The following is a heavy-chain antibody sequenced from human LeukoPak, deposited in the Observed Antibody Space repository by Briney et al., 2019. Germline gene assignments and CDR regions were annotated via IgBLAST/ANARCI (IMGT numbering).Heavy chain of an antibody. CDR1: GGSFSGYY. D-gene: IGHD1-26*01. V-gene: IGHV4-34*01. J-gene: IGHJ2*01. CDR2: INHSGST. CDR3: ARSSSGSYNVDWCFDL. Sequence: PSETLSLTCAVYGGSFSGYYWSWIRQPPGKGLEWIGEINHSGSTNYNPSLKSRVTISVDTSKNQFSLKLSSVTAADTAVYYCARSSSGSYNVDWCFDLWGRGTLVTVSS.